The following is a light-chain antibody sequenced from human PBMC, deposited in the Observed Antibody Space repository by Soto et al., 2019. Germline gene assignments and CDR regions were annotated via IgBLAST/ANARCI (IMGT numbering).Light chain of an antibody. Sequence: VLTQPPSASGTPGQRVTISCSGSSSNIGSNTVNWFQQVPGTAPKLLIYTNNQRPSGVPDRFSGSKSGTSASLAISGLQSQDEADYYCAAWDDSLNGYVFGAGTKV. CDR1: SSNIGSNT. CDR3: AAWDDSLNGYV. CDR2: TNN. J-gene: IGLJ1*01. V-gene: IGLV1-44*01.